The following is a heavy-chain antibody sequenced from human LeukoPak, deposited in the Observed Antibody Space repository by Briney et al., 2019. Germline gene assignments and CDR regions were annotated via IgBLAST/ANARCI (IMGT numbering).Heavy chain of an antibody. D-gene: IGHD3-16*01. CDR1: GLTFGSYT. CDR3: ATSMGGGNIDY. CDR2: ITATGSRT. J-gene: IGHJ4*02. V-gene: IGHV3-23*01. Sequence: GGSLRLSCAASGLTFGSYTMGWVRQAPGKGLEWVSGITATGSRTYYTDSVKGRFTISRDSSKNTLYLQLNSLGVDDTAVYYCATSMGGGNIDYWGQGTLVTVSS.